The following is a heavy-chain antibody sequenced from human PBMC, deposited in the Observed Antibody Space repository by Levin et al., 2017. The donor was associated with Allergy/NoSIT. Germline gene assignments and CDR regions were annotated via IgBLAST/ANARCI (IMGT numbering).Heavy chain of an antibody. Sequence: PGGSLRLSCAASGFIFNAAWMSWVRQAPGKGLDWVGRIKSQSDGGTTDYATPVKGRFTISRDDAKNTLYLQMNSLKTEDTAVYYCTIDNPLYGDYGADSDYWGQGILVTVSS. CDR3: TIDNPLYGDYGADSDY. J-gene: IGHJ4*02. CDR2: IKSQSDGGTT. D-gene: IGHD4-17*01. V-gene: IGHV3-15*01. CDR1: GFIFNAAW.